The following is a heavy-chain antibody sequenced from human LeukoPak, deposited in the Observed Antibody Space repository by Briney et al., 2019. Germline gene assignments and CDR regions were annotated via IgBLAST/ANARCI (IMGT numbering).Heavy chain of an antibody. CDR1: GFTFSSYA. D-gene: IGHD2-2*01. V-gene: IGHV3-23*01. J-gene: IGHJ4*02. Sequence: QSGGSLRLSCAASGFTFSSYAMSWVRQAPGKGLEWVSAISGSGGSTYYADSVKGRFTISRDNSKNSLYLQMNSLRAEDTAVYYCARDSRGYCSSTSCPDRRFDYWGQGTLVTVSS. CDR2: ISGSGGST. CDR3: ARDSRGYCSSTSCPDRRFDY.